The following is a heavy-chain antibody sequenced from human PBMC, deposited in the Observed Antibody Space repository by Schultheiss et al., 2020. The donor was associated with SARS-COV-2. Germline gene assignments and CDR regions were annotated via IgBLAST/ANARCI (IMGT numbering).Heavy chain of an antibody. V-gene: IGHV4-39*07. J-gene: IGHJ6*02. CDR2: IYYSGST. Sequence: SQTLSLTCTVSGGSISSSSYYWGWIRQPPGKGLEWIGSIYYSGSTYYNPSLKSRVTISVDTSKNQFSLKLSSVTAADTAVYYCARGLVGATGYGMDVWGQGTTVTVSS. CDR1: GGSISSSSYY. D-gene: IGHD1-26*01. CDR3: ARGLVGATGYGMDV.